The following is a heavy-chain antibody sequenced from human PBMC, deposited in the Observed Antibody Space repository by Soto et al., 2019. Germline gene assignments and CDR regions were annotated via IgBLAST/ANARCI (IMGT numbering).Heavy chain of an antibody. CDR1: GFTFTSSA. J-gene: IGHJ6*03. Sequence: SVKVSCKTSGFTFTSSAMQWVRQARGQRLEWIGWIVVGSGNTNYAQKLQERVTITRDMSTSTAYMELSSLRSEDTAVFYCAAELAAAGHYYYYMDVWGKGTTVTVSS. CDR2: IVVGSGNT. CDR3: AAELAAAGHYYYYMDV. D-gene: IGHD6-13*01. V-gene: IGHV1-58*02.